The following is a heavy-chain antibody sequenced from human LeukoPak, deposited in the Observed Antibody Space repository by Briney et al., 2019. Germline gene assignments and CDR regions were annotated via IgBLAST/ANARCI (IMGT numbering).Heavy chain of an antibody. CDR1: GYSISRGDY. V-gene: IGHV4-38-2*01. D-gene: IGHD6-25*01. Sequence: AETLSLTCVVSGYSISRGDYCGWLRQPPGKGLEGIGSIYYSGSTDYNPSLKSRVTISVDTSKNQFYMTLISVTAADTAVYYCAKNSSAAWFDPWGQGTLVTVSS. CDR3: AKNSSAAWFDP. CDR2: IYYSGST. J-gene: IGHJ5*02.